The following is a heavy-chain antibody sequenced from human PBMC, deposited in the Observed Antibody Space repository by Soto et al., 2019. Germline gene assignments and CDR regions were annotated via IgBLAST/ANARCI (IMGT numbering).Heavy chain of an antibody. CDR3: AADWKYCSSTSCWNYWFDP. CDR1: GGSISSGGYY. CDR2: IYYSGST. J-gene: IGHJ5*02. Sequence: SETLSLTCTVSGGSISSGGYYWSWIRQHPGKGLEWIGYIYYSGSTYYNPSLKSRVTISVDTSKNQFSLKLSSVTAADTAVYYCAADWKYCSSTSCWNYWFDPWGQGTLVTVAS. V-gene: IGHV4-31*03. D-gene: IGHD2-2*01.